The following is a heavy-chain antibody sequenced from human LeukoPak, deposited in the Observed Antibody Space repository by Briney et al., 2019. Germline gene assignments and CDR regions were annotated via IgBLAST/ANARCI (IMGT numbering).Heavy chain of an antibody. CDR1: GFTFSSYA. D-gene: IGHD1-26*01. V-gene: IGHV3-23*01. J-gene: IGHJ1*01. Sequence: PGGSLRLSCAASGFTFSSYAMSWVRQAPGKGLEWVSAISGSGGSTYYADSVKGRFTISRDNSKNTLYLQMNSLRAEDTAVYYCARDSSGSPHWFQHWGQGTLVTVSS. CDR3: ARDSSGSPHWFQH. CDR2: ISGSGGST.